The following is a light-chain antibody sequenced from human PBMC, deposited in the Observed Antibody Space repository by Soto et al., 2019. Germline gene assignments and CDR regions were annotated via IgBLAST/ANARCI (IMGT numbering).Light chain of an antibody. J-gene: IGKJ1*01. V-gene: IGKV1-16*02. Sequence: DIQMTQSPSSLSASVGDRVTITCRASQGISQYLAWLQHKPGKSPSSLIYAACTLQSGVPSKFSGSASGTDFALTISSMQPEDSATYYCQQYHSYPRMFGQGTKVDIK. CDR3: QQYHSYPRM. CDR2: AAC. CDR1: QGISQY.